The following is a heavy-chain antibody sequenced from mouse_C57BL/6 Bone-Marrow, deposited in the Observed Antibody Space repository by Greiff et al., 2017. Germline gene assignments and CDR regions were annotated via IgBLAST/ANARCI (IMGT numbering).Heavy chain of an antibody. CDR3: ARFYPFAY. V-gene: IGHV1-81*01. D-gene: IGHD2-3*01. CDR1: GYTFTSYG. J-gene: IGHJ3*01. Sequence: QVQLQQSGAELVRPGASVKLSCKASGYTFTSYGISWVKQRTGQGLEWIGEIYPRSGDSYYNEKFKGKATLTVDKSSSTAYMELRSLTSEDCAVYFGARFYPFAYWGQGTLVTVSA. CDR2: IYPRSGDS.